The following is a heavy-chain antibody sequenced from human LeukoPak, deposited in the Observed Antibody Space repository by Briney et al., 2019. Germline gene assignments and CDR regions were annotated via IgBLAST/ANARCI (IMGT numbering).Heavy chain of an antibody. CDR1: GGSFSGYY. J-gene: IGHJ4*02. CDR2: INHSGST. V-gene: IGHV4-34*01. CDR3: ARFHSSGSFRY. Sequence: SETLSLTCAVYGGSFSGYYWSWIRQPPGKGLEWIGEINHSGSTNHNPSLKSRVTISVDTSKNQFSLKLSSVTAADTAVYYCARFHSSGSFRYWGQGTLVTVSS. D-gene: IGHD6-19*01.